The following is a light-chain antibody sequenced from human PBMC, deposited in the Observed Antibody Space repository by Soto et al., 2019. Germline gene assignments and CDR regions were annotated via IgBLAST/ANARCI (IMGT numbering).Light chain of an antibody. Sequence: EIVWTQSPGTLSLSPGERATLSCRASQSVDSSYLAWYHQRPGQAPRLLIYGASSRATGIPDGFSGSGSGRDFTLTISRLEPEDFAVYYCQHFGSSRGTFGQGTKVDIK. CDR2: GAS. CDR1: QSVDSSY. CDR3: QHFGSSRGT. J-gene: IGKJ1*01. V-gene: IGKV3-20*01.